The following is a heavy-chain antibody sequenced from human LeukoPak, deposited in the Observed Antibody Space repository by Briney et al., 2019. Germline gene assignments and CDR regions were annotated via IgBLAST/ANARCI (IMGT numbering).Heavy chain of an antibody. CDR2: ISGSGGST. J-gene: IGHJ6*03. CDR1: GFTFSSYA. D-gene: IGHD2-2*01. V-gene: IGHV3-23*01. Sequence: PGGSLRLSCAASGFTFSSYAMSWVRQAPGKGLEWVSAISGSGGSTYYADSVKGRFTISRDNSKNTLYLQMNSLRAEDTAVYYCAKDTVPAAMYYYYCMDVWGKGTTVTVSS. CDR3: AKDTVPAAMYYYYCMDV.